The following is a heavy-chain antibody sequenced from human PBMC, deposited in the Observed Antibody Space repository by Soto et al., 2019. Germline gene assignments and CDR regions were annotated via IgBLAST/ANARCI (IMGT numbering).Heavy chain of an antibody. J-gene: IGHJ3*02. CDR1: GFTFSSYW. V-gene: IGHV3-74*01. CDR3: ARGGGYSSSWFAFDI. CDR2: INSDGSST. Sequence: GESLKISCAASGFTFSSYWMHWVRQAPGKGLVWVSRINSDGSSTSYADSVKGRFTISRDNAKNTLYLQMNSLRAEDTAVYYCARGGGYSSSWFAFDIWGQGTMVTVSS. D-gene: IGHD6-13*01.